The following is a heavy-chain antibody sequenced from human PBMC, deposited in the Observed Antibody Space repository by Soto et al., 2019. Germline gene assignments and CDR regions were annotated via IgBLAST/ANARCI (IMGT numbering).Heavy chain of an antibody. D-gene: IGHD4-17*01. V-gene: IGHV3-23*01. J-gene: IGHJ4*02. Sequence: PGGSLRLSCATSGFTFSHYAMSWVRQAPGKGLEWVSAISGSGGSTYYADSVKGRFTISRDNSKNTLYLQMNSLRAEDTAVYYCAKTPKYYGPDYGGNSGIYFDYWGQGTLVTVYS. CDR3: AKTPKYYGPDYGGNSGIYFDY. CDR2: ISGSGGST. CDR1: GFTFSHYA.